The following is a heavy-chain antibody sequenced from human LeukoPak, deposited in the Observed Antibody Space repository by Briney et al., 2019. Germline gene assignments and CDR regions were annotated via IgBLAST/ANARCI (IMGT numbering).Heavy chain of an antibody. CDR3: ARHGYYDSSGYGEYYFDY. CDR1: GYSFTSYW. J-gene: IGHJ4*02. Sequence: GESLKISCKGSGYSFTSYWISWVRQMPGKGLEWMGRIDPSDSYTNYSPSFQGHVTISADKSISTAYLLWSSLKASDTAMYYCARHGYYDSSGYGEYYFDYWGQGTLVTVSS. CDR2: IDPSDSYT. D-gene: IGHD3-22*01. V-gene: IGHV5-10-1*01.